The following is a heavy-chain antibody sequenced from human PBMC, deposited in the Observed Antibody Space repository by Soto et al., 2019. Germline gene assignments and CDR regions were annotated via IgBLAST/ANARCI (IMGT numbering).Heavy chain of an antibody. CDR3: SRDSGDHSPSGTWGDV. V-gene: IGHV3-53*01. Sequence: GGSLRLSSAASGFTVRSNFFTWVRQAPGKGLEWVSTLYYGGTMSYADSVKGRFTISRDDSKNTLYLQMNSLRAEDTAVYYCSRDSGDHSPSGTWGDVWGQGTTVTSP. J-gene: IGHJ6*02. CDR2: LYYGGTM. CDR1: GFTVRSNF. D-gene: IGHD3-10*01.